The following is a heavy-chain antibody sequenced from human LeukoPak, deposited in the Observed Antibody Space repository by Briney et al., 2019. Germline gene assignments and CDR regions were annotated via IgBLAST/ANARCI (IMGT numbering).Heavy chain of an antibody. V-gene: IGHV1-69*13. D-gene: IGHD1-26*01. Sequence: ASVKVSCKASGYTFTGYYMHWVRQAPGQGLEWMGGITPIFGTANYAQKFQGRVTITADESTSTAYMELSSLRSEDTAVYYCARGGALSGSHDYWGQGTLVTVSS. CDR2: ITPIFGTA. CDR3: ARGGALSGSHDY. CDR1: GYTFTGYY. J-gene: IGHJ4*02.